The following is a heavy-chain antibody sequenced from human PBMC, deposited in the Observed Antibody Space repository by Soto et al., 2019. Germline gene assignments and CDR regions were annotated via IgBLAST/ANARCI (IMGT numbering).Heavy chain of an antibody. D-gene: IGHD6-13*01. Sequence: SLTCAVSGYSISSGYYWGWIRQPPGKGLEWIGSIYHSGSTYYNPSLKSRVTISVDTSKNQFSLKLSSVTAADTAVYYCARGYSSSWDNWFDPWGQGTLVTVSS. CDR3: ARGYSSSWDNWFDP. CDR2: IYHSGST. CDR1: GYSISSGYY. J-gene: IGHJ5*02. V-gene: IGHV4-38-2*01.